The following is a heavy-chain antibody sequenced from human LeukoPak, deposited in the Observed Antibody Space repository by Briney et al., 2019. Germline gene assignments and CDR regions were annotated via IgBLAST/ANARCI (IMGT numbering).Heavy chain of an antibody. Sequence: SETLSLTCTVSSGSTSSSTYYWGWIRQPPGKGLEWIGSIYYSGSTYYNPSLKSRVTISVDTSRNQFSLKLNSVTAADTAVYYCARDHACSNGVCSYFDYWGQGTLVTVSS. D-gene: IGHD2-8*01. CDR1: SGSTSSSTYY. CDR3: ARDHACSNGVCSYFDY. CDR2: IYYSGST. V-gene: IGHV4-39*07. J-gene: IGHJ4*02.